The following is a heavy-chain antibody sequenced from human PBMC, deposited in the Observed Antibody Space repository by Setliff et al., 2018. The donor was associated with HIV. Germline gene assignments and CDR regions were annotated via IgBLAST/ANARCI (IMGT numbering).Heavy chain of an antibody. CDR2: IIPMYGVA. J-gene: IGHJ4*02. CDR3: ARWGDGYNSYDS. CDR1: GGTISSYV. V-gene: IGHV1-69*05. Sequence: SVKVSCKASGGTISSYVISWVRQAPGQGPEWMGGIIPMYGVANYAQKFQGRVTITTDESTSTAYMELRSLTSDDTAVYYCARWGDGYNSYDSWGQGTLVTVSS. D-gene: IGHD5-12*01.